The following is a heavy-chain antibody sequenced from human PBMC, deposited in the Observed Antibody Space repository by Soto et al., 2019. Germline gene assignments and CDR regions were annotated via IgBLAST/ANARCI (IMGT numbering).Heavy chain of an antibody. CDR2: INPNSGGT. V-gene: IGHV1-2*02. CDR3: ARVAAADALGASYYGMDV. CDR1: GYTFTGYY. Sequence: GASVKVSCKASGYTFTGYYMHWVRQAPGQGLEWMGWINPNSGGTNYAQKFQGRVTMTRHTSISTAYMELSRLRSDDTAVYYCARVAAADALGASYYGMDVWGQGTTVTVSS. D-gene: IGHD6-13*01. J-gene: IGHJ6*02.